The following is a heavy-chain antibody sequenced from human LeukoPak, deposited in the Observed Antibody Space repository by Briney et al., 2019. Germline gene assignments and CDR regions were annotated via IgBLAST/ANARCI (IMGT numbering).Heavy chain of an antibody. D-gene: IGHD5-18*01. Sequence: SETLSLTCTVSGGSISSYYWSWIRQPPGKGLEWIGYIYYSGSTNYNPSLKSRVTISVDTSKNQFSLKLSSVTAADTAVYYCARAMGTYSYGPRVYYYYYGMDVWGQGTTVTVSS. CDR2: IYYSGST. CDR3: ARAMGTYSYGPRVYYYYYGMDV. CDR1: GGSISSYY. V-gene: IGHV4-59*01. J-gene: IGHJ6*02.